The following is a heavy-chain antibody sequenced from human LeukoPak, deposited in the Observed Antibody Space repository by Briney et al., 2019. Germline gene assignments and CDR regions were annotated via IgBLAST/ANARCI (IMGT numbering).Heavy chain of an antibody. CDR1: GYTFISYV. D-gene: IGHD4-4*01. Sequence: GASVKVSCKASGYTFISYVISWVRQAPGQGLEWMGWISAYNGNTNYAQKFQGRVTMTTDTSTSTAYMELRSLRSDDTAVYYCARGENDYSNKTLPGSSHNWFDPWGQGTLVTVSS. CDR3: ARGENDYSNKTLPGSSHNWFDP. V-gene: IGHV1-18*01. CDR2: ISAYNGNT. J-gene: IGHJ5*02.